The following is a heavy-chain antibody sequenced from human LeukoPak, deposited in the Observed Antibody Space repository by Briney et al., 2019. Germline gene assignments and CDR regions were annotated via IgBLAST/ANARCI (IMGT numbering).Heavy chain of an antibody. CDR1: GFSFGSYA. J-gene: IGHJ5*02. V-gene: IGHV3-23*01. D-gene: IGHD1-1*01. CDR2: ISGSGSHA. Sequence: PGGSLRLSCAASGFSFGSYAMGWTRQAPGQGLEWVSAISGSGSHANYAESVKGRFTISRDNSKNTLYLQMHSLIAADTAVYYCGSGPVGTTVPWGQETPVTVSS. CDR3: GSGPVGTTVP.